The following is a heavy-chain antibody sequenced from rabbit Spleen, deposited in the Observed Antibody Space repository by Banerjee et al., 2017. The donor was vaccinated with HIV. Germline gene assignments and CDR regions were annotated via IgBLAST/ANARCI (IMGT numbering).Heavy chain of an antibody. CDR1: GIDFTNYY. V-gene: IGHV1S7*01. Sequence: QLTETGGGLVQPGGSLTLSCKASGIDFTNYYINWVRQAPGKGLEWIGIIYAARGTTDYASWVNGRFTISSDNAQSTVDLKMNSLTAADTATYFCARNYNFAWDLWGPGTLVTVS. CDR3: ARNYNFAWDL. D-gene: IGHD2-1*01. J-gene: IGHJ6*01. CDR2: IYAARGTT.